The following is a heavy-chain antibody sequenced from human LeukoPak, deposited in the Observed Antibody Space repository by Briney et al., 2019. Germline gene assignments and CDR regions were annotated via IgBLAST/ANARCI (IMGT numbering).Heavy chain of an antibody. CDR3: ARGTSPTYYFDY. J-gene: IGHJ4*02. Sequence: PGGSLRLSCAASGFTVSSNYMSWVRQAPGKGLEWVSVIYSGGSTYYADSVKGRFTISRDNSKNTLYLPMNSLRAEDTAVYYCARGTSPTYYFDYWGQGTLVTVSS. CDR1: GFTVSSNY. CDR2: IYSGGST. V-gene: IGHV3-53*01. D-gene: IGHD1-1*01.